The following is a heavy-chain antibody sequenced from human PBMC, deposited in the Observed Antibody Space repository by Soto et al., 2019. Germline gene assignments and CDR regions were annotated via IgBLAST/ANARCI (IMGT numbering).Heavy chain of an antibody. Sequence: PGGSLRLSCAASGFTFSSYAMSWVRQAPGRGLEWVSGISSNGDTTYYIDSVKGRFTISRDNFKNTMYLQMNSLRADDTAIYYCGKEMIGRYVGASEIWDKGTM. CDR2: ISSNGDTT. V-gene: IGHV3-23*01. CDR1: GFTFSSYA. D-gene: IGHD2-15*01. CDR3: GKEMIGRYVGASEI. J-gene: IGHJ3*02.